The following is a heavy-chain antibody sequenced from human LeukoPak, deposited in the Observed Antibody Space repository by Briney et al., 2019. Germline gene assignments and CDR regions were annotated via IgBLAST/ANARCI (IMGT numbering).Heavy chain of an antibody. J-gene: IGHJ4*02. CDR3: ARAGVWYSSSPFDY. V-gene: IGHV4-31*03. Sequence: PSETLSLTCTVSGGSISSGGYYWSWIRQHPGKGLEWIGYIYYSGSTYYNPSLKSRVTISVDTSKNQFSLKLSSVTAADTAVYYCARAGVWYSSSPFDYWGQGTLVTVSS. CDR1: GGSISSGGYY. CDR2: IYYSGST. D-gene: IGHD6-6*01.